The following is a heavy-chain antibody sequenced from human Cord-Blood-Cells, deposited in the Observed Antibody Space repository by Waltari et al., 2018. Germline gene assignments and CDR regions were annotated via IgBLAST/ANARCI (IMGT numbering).Heavy chain of an antibody. CDR2: IWYDGSNK. J-gene: IGHJ2*01. V-gene: IGHV3-33*01. CDR1: GFTFSRYG. Sequence: QVQLVESGGGVVQPGRSLRLSCAASGFTFSRYGMPWVRQAPGKGLEWVAVIWYDGSNKYYADSVKGRFTISRDNSKNTLYLQMNSLRAEDTAVYYCARAEAGYWYFDLWGRGTLVTVSS. CDR3: ARAEAGYWYFDL.